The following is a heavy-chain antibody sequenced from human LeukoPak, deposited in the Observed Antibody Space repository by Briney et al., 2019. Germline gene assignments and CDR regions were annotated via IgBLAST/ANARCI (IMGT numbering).Heavy chain of an antibody. D-gene: IGHD3-22*01. V-gene: IGHV4-30-2*01. CDR3: ARVGYYDSSGYYQDDVFNI. CDR1: GGSISSGGYS. Sequence: PSETLSLTCAVSGGSISSGGYSWSWIRQPPGKGLEWIGYIYHSGSTYYNPSLKSRVTISVDRSKNQFSLKLSSVTAADTAVYYCARVGYYDSSGYYQDDVFNIWGQGTMVTVSS. J-gene: IGHJ3*02. CDR2: IYHSGST.